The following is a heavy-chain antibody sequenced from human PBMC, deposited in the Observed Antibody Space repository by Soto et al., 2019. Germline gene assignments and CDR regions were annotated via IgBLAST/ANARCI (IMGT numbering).Heavy chain of an antibody. V-gene: IGHV1-18*04. CDR1: GYSFTSYG. CDR2: ITVYNGQT. Sequence: ASVKVSCKASGYSFTSYGINWVRQAPGQGLEWMGWITVYNGQTKYAQNFQGRATMTTESPTSTAYLELTSLGSDDTAVYYCARAEVEPRFYGMDVWGQGTTVTVSS. D-gene: IGHD3-3*01. CDR3: ARAEVEPRFYGMDV. J-gene: IGHJ6*02.